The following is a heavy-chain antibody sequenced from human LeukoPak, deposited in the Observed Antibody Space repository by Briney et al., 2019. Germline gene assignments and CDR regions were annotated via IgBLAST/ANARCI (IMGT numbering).Heavy chain of an antibody. CDR2: IWYDGNNK. D-gene: IGHD3-10*01. Sequence: PGGSLRLSCAASGFTFSSYGMHWVRQAPGKGLEWVALIWYDGNNKYYADSVKGRFTISRDNSKNTLYLQMNSLRAEDTAVYYCARATIWFGELLGDFDYWGQGTLVTVSS. CDR3: ARATIWFGELLGDFDY. V-gene: IGHV3-33*01. J-gene: IGHJ4*02. CDR1: GFTFSSYG.